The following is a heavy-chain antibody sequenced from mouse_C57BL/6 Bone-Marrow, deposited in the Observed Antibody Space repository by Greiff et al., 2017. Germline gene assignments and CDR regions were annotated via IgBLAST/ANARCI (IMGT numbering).Heavy chain of an antibody. V-gene: IGHV1-63*01. J-gene: IGHJ1*03. CDR1: GYTFTNYW. CDR2: IYPGGGYT. Sequence: VQLQQSGAELVRPGTSVKMSCKASGYTFTNYWIGWAKQRPGHGLEWIGDIYPGGGYTNYNEKFKGKATLTADKSSSTAYMQFSSLTSEDSAIYYCAREGNNGYWYFDVWGTGTTVTVSS. D-gene: IGHD1-1*01. CDR3: AREGNNGYWYFDV.